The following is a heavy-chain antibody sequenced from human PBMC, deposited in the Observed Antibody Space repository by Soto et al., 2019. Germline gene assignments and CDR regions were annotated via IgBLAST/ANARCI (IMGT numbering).Heavy chain of an antibody. D-gene: IGHD3-10*01. CDR2: INHSGST. Sequence: QVQLQQRGAGLLRPSETLSLTCAVYGGSFSGYYWSWIRQPPGKGLEWIGEINHSGSTNYNPSLKSRVTISVDTSKNQFSLKLSSVTAADTAVYYCARGRGFTYYYGSGSQYYLDYWGQGTLVTVSS. CDR3: ARGRGFTYYYGSGSQYYLDY. J-gene: IGHJ4*02. CDR1: GGSFSGYY. V-gene: IGHV4-34*01.